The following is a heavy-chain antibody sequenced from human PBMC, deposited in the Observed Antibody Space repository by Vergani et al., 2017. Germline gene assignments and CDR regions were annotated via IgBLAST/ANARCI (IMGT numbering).Heavy chain of an antibody. Sequence: EVQLVESGGGLVKPGGSLRLSCAASGFTFSSYSMNWVRQAPGKGLEWVSSISSSSSYIYYADSVKGRFTISGDNAKNSLYLQMNSLRAEDTAVYYCASWEGIPXATPGYYYYYYMDVWGKGTTVTVSS. CDR1: GFTFSSYS. CDR2: ISSSSSYI. V-gene: IGHV3-21*01. J-gene: IGHJ6*03. CDR3: ASWEGIPXATPGYYYYYYMDV. D-gene: IGHD2-2*01.